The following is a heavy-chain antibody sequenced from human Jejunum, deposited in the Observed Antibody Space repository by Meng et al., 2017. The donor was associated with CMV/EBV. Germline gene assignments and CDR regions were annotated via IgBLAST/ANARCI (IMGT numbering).Heavy chain of an antibody. V-gene: IGHV1-2*02. CDR3: ASVYYNAHDPFDY. D-gene: IGHD3-10*01. CDR2: NKTQSGDT. J-gene: IGHJ4*02. Sequence: SGYAFTADYFPGGQQTPEQGLGWMGGNKTQSGDTYNAQNLQGRVTMTRDTSISTAYMELSRLKSDDTAVYYWASVYYNAHDPFDYWGQGTVVTVSS. CDR1: GYAFTADY.